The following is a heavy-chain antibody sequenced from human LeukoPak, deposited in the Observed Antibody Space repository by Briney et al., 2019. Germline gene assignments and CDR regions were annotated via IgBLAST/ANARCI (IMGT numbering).Heavy chain of an antibody. CDR2: IYYSGST. V-gene: IGHV4-39*01. CDR1: GGSIASSSYY. Sequence: SETLSLTCTVSGGSIASSSYYWGWIRQPPGKGLEWIGSIYYSGSTYYNPSLKSRVTTSVDTSKNQFSLKLSSVTAADTAVYYCARLKIGGSGSYYFDYWGQGTLVTVSS. D-gene: IGHD3-10*01. CDR3: ARLKIGGSGSYYFDY. J-gene: IGHJ4*02.